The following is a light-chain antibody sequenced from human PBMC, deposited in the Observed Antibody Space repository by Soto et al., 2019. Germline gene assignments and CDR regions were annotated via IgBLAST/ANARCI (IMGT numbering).Light chain of an antibody. J-gene: IGLJ2*01. Sequence: QSVLTQPRSASGSPGQSVTISCTGTSSDVGGYNYVSWYQQHPGKAPKLMIFEVNKRPSGVPDRFSGSKSGNTASLTVSGLQAEDEADYYCSSYAGSNNLVFGGGTKLTVL. CDR2: EVN. CDR3: SSYAGSNNLV. CDR1: SSDVGGYNY. V-gene: IGLV2-8*01.